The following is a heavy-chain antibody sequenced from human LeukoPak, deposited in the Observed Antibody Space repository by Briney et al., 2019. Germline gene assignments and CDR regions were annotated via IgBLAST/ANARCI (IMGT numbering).Heavy chain of an antibody. J-gene: IGHJ4*02. D-gene: IGHD3-22*01. CDR1: GFTFSSYA. CDR2: ISGSGGST. Sequence: GGSLRLSCAASGFTFSSYAMSWDRQAPGKGLEWVSAISGSGGSTYYADSVKGRFTISRDNSKNTLYLQMNSLRAEDTAVYYCAKDSYDSSGFLDYWGQGTLVTVSS. V-gene: IGHV3-23*01. CDR3: AKDSYDSSGFLDY.